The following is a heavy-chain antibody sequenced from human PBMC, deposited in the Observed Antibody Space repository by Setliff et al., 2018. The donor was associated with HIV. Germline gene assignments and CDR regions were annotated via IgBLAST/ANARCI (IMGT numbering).Heavy chain of an antibody. V-gene: IGHV1-2*02. Sequence: ASVKVSCKTSGFTFTAYYMHWVRQAPGQGPEWMGWINPNSGGTKFAQKFQGRVTMTRDTSIGTAYIELSRLRSDDTAVYYCAQGAIRDSGSHITTRWGQGTLVTVS. CDR1: GFTFTAYY. CDR2: INPNSGGT. CDR3: AQGAIRDSGSHITTR. J-gene: IGHJ4*02. D-gene: IGHD3-10*01.